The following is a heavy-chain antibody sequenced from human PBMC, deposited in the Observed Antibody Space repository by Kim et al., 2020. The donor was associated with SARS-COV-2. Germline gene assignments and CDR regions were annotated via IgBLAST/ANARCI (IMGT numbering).Heavy chain of an antibody. CDR1: GGSFSGYY. J-gene: IGHJ4*02. CDR2: INHSGST. Sequence: SETLSLTCAVYGGSFSGYYWSWIRQPPGKGLEWIGEINHSGSTNYNPSLKRRVTISVDTSKNQFSLKLSSVTAADTAVYYCASVSHAVAGIFFDYWGQGTLVTVSS. CDR3: ASVSHAVAGIFFDY. D-gene: IGHD6-19*01. V-gene: IGHV4-34*01.